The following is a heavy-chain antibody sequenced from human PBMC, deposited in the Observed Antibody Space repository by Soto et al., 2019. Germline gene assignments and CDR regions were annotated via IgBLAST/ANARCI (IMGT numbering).Heavy chain of an antibody. CDR1: GFTFSSYE. Sequence: LRLSCAASGFTFSSYEMNWVRQAPGKGLEWVSYIRSSGSTIYYADSVKGRFTISRDNAKNSLYLQMNSLRAEDTAVYYCARDRDSSGYYGYQYYGMDVWGQGTTVTVSS. V-gene: IGHV3-48*03. J-gene: IGHJ6*02. D-gene: IGHD3-22*01. CDR3: ARDRDSSGYYGYQYYGMDV. CDR2: IRSSGSTI.